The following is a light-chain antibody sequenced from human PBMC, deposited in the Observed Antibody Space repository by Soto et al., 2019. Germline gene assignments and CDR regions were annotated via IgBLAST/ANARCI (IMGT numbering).Light chain of an antibody. CDR2: DAS. J-gene: IGKJ2*01. CDR3: QQRSNWPPYT. CDR1: QSVSSY. Sequence: EIVLTQSPATLSLSPGERATLSCRASQSVSSYLAWYQQKPGQAHRLLIYDASNRATGIPARFSGSGSGTDSTLTISSLEPEDFAVYYCQQRSNWPPYTFDQGTKLEIK. V-gene: IGKV3-11*01.